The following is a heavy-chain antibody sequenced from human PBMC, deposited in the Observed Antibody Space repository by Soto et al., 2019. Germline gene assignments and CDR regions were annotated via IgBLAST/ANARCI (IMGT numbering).Heavy chain of an antibody. Sequence: PGGSLRLSGAASGFSFSSYEMNRVRQAPGKGLEWVSYISSSGSTIYYADSVKGRFTISRDNAKNSLYLQMNSLRAEDTAVYYCARDSPTFVTWRDAQYGMDVWGQAISVTV. CDR1: GFSFSSYE. D-gene: IGHD3-16*01. CDR3: ARDSPTFVTWRDAQYGMDV. V-gene: IGHV3-48*03. CDR2: ISSSGSTI. J-gene: IGHJ6*02.